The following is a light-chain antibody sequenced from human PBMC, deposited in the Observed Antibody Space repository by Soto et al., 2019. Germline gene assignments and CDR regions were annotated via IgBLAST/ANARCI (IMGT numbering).Light chain of an antibody. CDR1: QSVGSN. V-gene: IGKV3-15*01. J-gene: IGKJ1*01. Sequence: EIVMTQSPATLSVSPGERATLSCRASQSVGSNLAWYQQRPGQAPRLLIYGASTRATGIPAKVSGSGSGTEFTLTIISLQSEDFAIYFCQQYNNWPPDRTFGQGTKVEIK. CDR2: GAS. CDR3: QQYNNWPPDRT.